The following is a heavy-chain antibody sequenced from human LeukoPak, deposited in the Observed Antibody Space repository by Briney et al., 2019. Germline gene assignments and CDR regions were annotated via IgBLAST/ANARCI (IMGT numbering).Heavy chain of an antibody. CDR3: AKDFLERAYGSVSYPTS. Sequence: ARSLRLSCAASGFTFSSYGMHWVRQAPPKGLQGVAVISYDGYNKYYEDSVKGRFTISRDNSKNTLYLQMNSLRAEDTALDYCAKDFLERAYGSVSYPTSWGQGTLVTVSS. CDR1: GFTFSSYG. J-gene: IGHJ4*02. V-gene: IGHV3-30*18. D-gene: IGHD3-10*01. CDR2: ISYDGYNK.